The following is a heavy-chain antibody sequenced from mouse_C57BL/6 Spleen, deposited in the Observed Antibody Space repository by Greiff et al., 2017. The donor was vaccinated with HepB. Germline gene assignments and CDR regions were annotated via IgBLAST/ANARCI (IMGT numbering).Heavy chain of an antibody. D-gene: IGHD2-4*01. V-gene: IGHV5-6*01. CDR3: ARQRDYEGKNFDY. J-gene: IGHJ2*01. CDR1: GFTFSSYG. CDR2: ISSGGSYT. Sequence: EVQVVESGGDLVKPGGSLKLSCAASGFTFSSYGMSWVRQTPDKRLEWVATISSGGSYTYYPDSVKGRFTISRDNAKNTLYLQMSSLKSEDTAMYYCARQRDYEGKNFDYWGQGTTLTVSS.